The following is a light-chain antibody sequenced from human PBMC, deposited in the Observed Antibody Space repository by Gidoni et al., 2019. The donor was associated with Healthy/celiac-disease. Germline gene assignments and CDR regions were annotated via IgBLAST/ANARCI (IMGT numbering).Light chain of an antibody. V-gene: IGKV3-15*01. CDR2: GAS. CDR1: QSVSSN. J-gene: IGKJ2*01. Sequence: EIVMTHSPATLSVSPGERATLSCSSSQSVSSNLAWYQHKPGQAPRLLIYGASTKAPGIPARFSGSGSGTEFTITISSMQSEDYAVDYCQQYNNWPLYTFGEGTKLEIK. CDR3: QQYNNWPLYT.